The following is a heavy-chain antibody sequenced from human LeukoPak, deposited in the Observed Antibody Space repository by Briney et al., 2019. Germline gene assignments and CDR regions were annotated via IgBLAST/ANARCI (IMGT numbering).Heavy chain of an antibody. CDR3: ARGRAVLLWFGELFNWFDP. V-gene: IGHV1-8*01. Sequence: ASVKVSCKASGYTFTSYDINWVRQATGQGLEWMGWMNPNSGNTGYAQKFQGRVTMTRNTSISTAYMELSSLRSEDTAVYYCARGRAVLLWFGELFNWFDPWGHGTLVTVSS. J-gene: IGHJ5*02. CDR1: GYTFTSYD. CDR2: MNPNSGNT. D-gene: IGHD3-10*01.